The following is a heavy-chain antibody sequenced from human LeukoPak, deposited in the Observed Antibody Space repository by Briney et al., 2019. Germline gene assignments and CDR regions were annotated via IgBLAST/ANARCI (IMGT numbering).Heavy chain of an antibody. CDR3: ARDHSGELLRESFGAFDI. CDR1: GFTFSSYG. Sequence: PGRSLRLSCAASGFTFSSYGMHWVRQAPGKGLEWVAVIWYDGSNKYYADSVKGRFTISRDNSKNTLYLQMNSLRAEDTAVYYCARDHSGELLRESFGAFDIWGQGTMVTVSS. CDR2: IWYDGSNK. V-gene: IGHV3-33*01. D-gene: IGHD1-26*01. J-gene: IGHJ3*02.